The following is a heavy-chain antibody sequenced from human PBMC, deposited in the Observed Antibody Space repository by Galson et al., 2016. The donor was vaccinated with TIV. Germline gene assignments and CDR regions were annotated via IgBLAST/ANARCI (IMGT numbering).Heavy chain of an antibody. CDR2: ILHSGRT. J-gene: IGHJ4*02. CDR3: VAQSGVTAAASDFDY. D-gene: IGHD6-25*01. V-gene: IGHV4-38-2*01. CDR1: GYSISRGYY. Sequence: SETLSLTCDVSGYSISRGYYWAWIRQPPGKGLEWIGSILHSGRTYYNPSLKSRVIISVDTSKNQFSLQLTLVTAADTAVYYCVAQSGVTAAASDFDYWGQGNLVTVSS.